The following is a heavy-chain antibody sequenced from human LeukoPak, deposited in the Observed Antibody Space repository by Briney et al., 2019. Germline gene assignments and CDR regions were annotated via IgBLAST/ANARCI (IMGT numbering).Heavy chain of an antibody. V-gene: IGHV3-21*01. J-gene: IGHJ6*02. D-gene: IGHD6-6*01. CDR2: ISSSSYI. CDR3: ARDLYSSSSQTHYYYYGMDV. CDR1: GFTFSSYS. Sequence: GGSLRLSCAASGFTFSSYSMNWVRQAPGKGLEWVSSISSSSYIYYADSVKGRFTISRDNAKNSLYLQMNSLRAEDTAVYYCARDLYSSSSQTHYYYYGMDVWGQGTTVTVSS.